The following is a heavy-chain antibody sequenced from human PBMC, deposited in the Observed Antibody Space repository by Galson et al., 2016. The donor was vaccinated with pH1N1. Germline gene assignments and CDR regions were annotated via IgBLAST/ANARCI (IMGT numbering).Heavy chain of an antibody. D-gene: IGHD5-18*01. V-gene: IGHV3-9*01. Sequence: SLRLSCAASGFTFDDYAMHWVRQVPGKGLEWVSGISWNSGSIGYADSVKGRFTISRDNAKNSLYLQMNSLRVEDTAVYYCVRAIASGYSYWGQGTLVTVSS. CDR3: VRAIASGYSY. J-gene: IGHJ4*02. CDR2: ISWNSGSI. CDR1: GFTFDDYA.